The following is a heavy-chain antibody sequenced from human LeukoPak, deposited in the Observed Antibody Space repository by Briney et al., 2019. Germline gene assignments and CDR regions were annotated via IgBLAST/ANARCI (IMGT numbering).Heavy chain of an antibody. V-gene: IGHV3-64D*06. D-gene: IGHD6-19*01. CDR1: GFTFSSSP. Sequence: GGSLRLSCSASGFTFSSSPKHWVRQAPGKGLEYVSAISSDGVSKYYGDSMKGRFTISRDNSKNILYLHMSSLRAEDTAVYYCVQEGSGWYASWGQGTLVTVSS. CDR2: ISSDGVSK. CDR3: VQEGSGWYAS. J-gene: IGHJ4*02.